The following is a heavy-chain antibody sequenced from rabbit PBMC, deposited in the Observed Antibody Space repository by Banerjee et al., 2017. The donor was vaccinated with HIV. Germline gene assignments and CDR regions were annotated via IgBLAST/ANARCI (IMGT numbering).Heavy chain of an antibody. D-gene: IGHD7-1*01. J-gene: IGHJ4*01. CDR3: ARDPSYADYTTYGDAGNL. V-gene: IGHV1S40*01. CDR1: GFSFSNNYY. CDR2: IYTGSSGST. Sequence: QSLEESGGDLVKPGASLTLTCTASGFSFSNNYYMCWVRQAPGEGLEWIGCIYTGSSGSTYYASWAKGRFTISKTSSTTVTLQMTSLTVADTATYFCARDPSYADYTTYGDAGNLWGQGTLVTVS.